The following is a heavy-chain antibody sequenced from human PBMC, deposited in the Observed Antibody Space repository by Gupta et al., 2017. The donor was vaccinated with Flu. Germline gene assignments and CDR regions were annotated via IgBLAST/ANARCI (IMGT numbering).Heavy chain of an antibody. CDR1: GFTFSNYA. Sequence: EAQLLESGGGLVQTGGSLRLSCAASGFTFSNYAMSWVRQAPGKGLEWVSGIGGSSDGRTLYADSVKGRLTISRDNSENTLYLQMSSLRDDDTAVYYCAKGIGSGKFNELEMWGQGTLVTVSS. V-gene: IGHV3-23*01. CDR2: IGGSSDGRT. CDR3: AKGIGSGKFNELEM. J-gene: IGHJ4*02. D-gene: IGHD1-26*01.